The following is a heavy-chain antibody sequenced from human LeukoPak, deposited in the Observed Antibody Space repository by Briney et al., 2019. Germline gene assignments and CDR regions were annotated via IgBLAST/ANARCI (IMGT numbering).Heavy chain of an antibody. CDR1: GGTFSSYA. Sequence: GASVKVSCKASGGTFSSYAISWVRQAPGQGLEWMGGIIPIFGTANYAQKFQGGVTITADESTSTAYMELSSLRSEDTAVYYCASPEGGYSYGYVYWGQGTLVTVSS. CDR2: IIPIFGTA. J-gene: IGHJ4*02. V-gene: IGHV1-69*01. CDR3: ASPEGGYSYGYVY. D-gene: IGHD5-18*01.